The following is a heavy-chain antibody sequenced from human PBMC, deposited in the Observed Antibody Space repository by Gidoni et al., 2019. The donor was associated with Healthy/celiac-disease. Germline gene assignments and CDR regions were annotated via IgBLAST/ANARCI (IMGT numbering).Heavy chain of an antibody. J-gene: IGHJ5*02. D-gene: IGHD6-6*01. CDR2: IYYSWST. CDR3: ARHTYSSSFINWFDP. V-gene: IGHV4-39*01. Sequence: QLQLQESGPGLVKPSETLSLTCTVSGGSISSSSYYWGWIRQPPGKGLEWIGSIYYSWSTYYNPSLKSRVTISVDTHKNQFSLKLSSVTAADTAVYYCARHTYSSSFINWFDPWGQGTLVTVSS. CDR1: GGSISSSSYY.